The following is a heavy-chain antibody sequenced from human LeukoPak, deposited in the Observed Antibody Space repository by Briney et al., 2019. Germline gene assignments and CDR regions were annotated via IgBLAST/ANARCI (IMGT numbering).Heavy chain of an antibody. J-gene: IGHJ1*01. Sequence: ASVKVSCKASGYTFTGYYMHWVRQAPGQGLERMGWINPNSGGTNYAQKFQGRVTMTRDTTISTAYMELSRLRSDDTAVYYCAREGVGSTSYFQHWGQGTLVTVSS. D-gene: IGHD1-26*01. CDR3: AREGVGSTSYFQH. CDR1: GYTFTGYY. V-gene: IGHV1-2*02. CDR2: INPNSGGT.